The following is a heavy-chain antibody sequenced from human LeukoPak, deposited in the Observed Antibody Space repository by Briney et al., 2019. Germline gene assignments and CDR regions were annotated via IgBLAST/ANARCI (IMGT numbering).Heavy chain of an antibody. CDR3: ERDFGAPPDY. CDR1: GYTFTSYG. Sequence: GASVKLSCKASGYTFTSYGISCVRQPPGQWLEWMGSISAHNGNTNYAQKIQDRVTTTTDTSTRNAYMELRSLRSDDTAVYYCERDFGAPPDYWGQGTLVTVSS. V-gene: IGHV1-18*01. CDR2: ISAHNGNT. D-gene: IGHD3-16*01. J-gene: IGHJ4*02.